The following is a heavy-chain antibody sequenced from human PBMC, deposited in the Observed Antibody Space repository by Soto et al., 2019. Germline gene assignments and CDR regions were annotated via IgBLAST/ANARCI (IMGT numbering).Heavy chain of an antibody. Sequence: ASVKVSCKASGYTFTSYGISWVRQAPGQGLEWMGWISAYNGNTNYAQKLQGRVTMTTDTSTSTAYMGLRSLRSDDTAVYYCAGFLGYCSGGSCYFGWFDPWGQGTLVTVSS. D-gene: IGHD2-15*01. CDR3: AGFLGYCSGGSCYFGWFDP. CDR1: GYTFTSYG. CDR2: ISAYNGNT. J-gene: IGHJ5*02. V-gene: IGHV1-18*01.